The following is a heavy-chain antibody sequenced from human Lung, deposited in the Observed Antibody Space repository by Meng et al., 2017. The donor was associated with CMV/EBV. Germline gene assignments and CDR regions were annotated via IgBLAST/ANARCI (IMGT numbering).Heavy chain of an antibody. J-gene: IGHJ3*02. Sequence: GGXLRLSFEASGFTFSIYGMSWVRQAPGKGLEWVSTMSASGGSTKYADSVKGRFTISRDNSKNMLYLQMNSLRAEDTAVYYCAKDPSDIVLMDFAIYAFDIWGQGTXVTVSS. D-gene: IGHD2-8*01. V-gene: IGHV3-23*01. CDR2: MSASGGST. CDR3: AKDPSDIVLMDFAIYAFDI. CDR1: GFTFSIYG.